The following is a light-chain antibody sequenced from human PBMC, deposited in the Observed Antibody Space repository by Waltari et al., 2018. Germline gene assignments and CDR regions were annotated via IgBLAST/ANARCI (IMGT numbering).Light chain of an antibody. CDR2: DVI. J-gene: IGLJ3*02. Sequence: QSALTQPASVSGSPGQSITISCTGTISDVGGFNSVSWYQVHPGQAPRVMIYDVINRPFGVSDRFPASTSGNTTSLTICRVAAEDEGDYYCSSQSTNSVVLFGGGTKLTVL. CDR3: SSQSTNSVVL. V-gene: IGLV2-14*03. CDR1: ISDVGGFNS.